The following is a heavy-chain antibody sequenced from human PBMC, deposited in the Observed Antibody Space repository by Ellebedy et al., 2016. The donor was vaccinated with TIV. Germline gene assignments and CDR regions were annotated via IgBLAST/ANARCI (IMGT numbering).Heavy chain of an antibody. J-gene: IGHJ4*02. V-gene: IGHV4-59*08. Sequence: MPSETLSLTCTVSGGSISSYYWSWIRQPPGKGLEWIGYIYYSGSTNYNPSLKSRVTISVDTSKNQFSLKLSSVTAADTAVYYCATTAAAGLFFDYWGQGTLVTVSS. D-gene: IGHD6-13*01. CDR3: ATTAAAGLFFDY. CDR1: GGSISSYY. CDR2: IYYSGST.